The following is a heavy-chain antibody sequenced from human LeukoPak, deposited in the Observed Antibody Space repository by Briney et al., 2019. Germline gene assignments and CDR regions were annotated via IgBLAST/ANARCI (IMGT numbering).Heavy chain of an antibody. V-gene: IGHV1-69*13. J-gene: IGHJ6*03. CDR1: GGTSSSYA. D-gene: IGHD2-2*01. CDR3: ARAPSVVVPAATSPKDYYYYMDV. CDR2: IIPIFGKA. Sequence: SVKVSCKASGGTSSSYAISWVRQAPGQRLEWMGGIIPIFGKANYAQKFQGRVTITADESTSTAYMELSSLRSEDTAVYYCARAPSVVVPAATSPKDYYYYMDVWGKGTTVTVSS.